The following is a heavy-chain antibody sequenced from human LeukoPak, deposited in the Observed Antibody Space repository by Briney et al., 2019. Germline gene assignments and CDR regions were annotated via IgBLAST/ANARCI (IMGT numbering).Heavy chain of an antibody. CDR1: GGTFSSYA. D-gene: IGHD3-3*01. CDR3: ARVRYDFWSGYPIGNYYYMDV. Sequence: ASAKVSCKASGGTFSSYAISWVRQAPGQGLEWMGGIIPIFGTANYAQKFQGRVTITTDESTSTAYMELSSLRSEDTAVYYCARVRYDFWSGYPIGNYYYMDVWGKGTTVTVSS. V-gene: IGHV1-69*05. J-gene: IGHJ6*03. CDR2: IIPIFGTA.